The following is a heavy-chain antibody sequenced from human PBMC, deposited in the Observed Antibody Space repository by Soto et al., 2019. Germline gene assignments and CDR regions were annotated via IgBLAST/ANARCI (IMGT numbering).Heavy chain of an antibody. D-gene: IGHD1-20*01. CDR2: INSDGSST. J-gene: IGHJ6*03. CDR1: GFTFSSYW. CDR3: ARDPGITYYYMDV. V-gene: IGHV3-74*01. Sequence: GGSLRLSCAASGFTFSSYWMHWVRQAPGKGLVWVSRINSDGSSTSYADSVKGRFTISRDNAKNTLYLQMNSLRAEDKAVYYCARDPGITYYYMDVWGKGTTVTVSS.